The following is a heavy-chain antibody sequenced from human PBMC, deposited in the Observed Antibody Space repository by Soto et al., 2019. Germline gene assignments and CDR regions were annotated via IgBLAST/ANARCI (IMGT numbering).Heavy chain of an antibody. CDR2: IWYDGSEK. V-gene: IGHV3-33*01. CDR3: AGGANSAGPTY. CDR1: GFSFSTYG. Sequence: QVQLVESGGGVVQPGKSLRLSCAASGFSFSTYGMHWVRQAPGRGLEWVARIWYDGSEKYYADSVTSRFTISRDNFRRTVSLPMPSLGDDDTAVYFGAGGANSAGPTYWGQGTLVTVSS. J-gene: IGHJ4*02. D-gene: IGHD2-8*01.